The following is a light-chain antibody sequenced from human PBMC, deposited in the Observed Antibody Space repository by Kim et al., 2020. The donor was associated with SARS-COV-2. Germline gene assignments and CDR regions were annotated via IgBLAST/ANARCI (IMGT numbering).Light chain of an antibody. CDR2: DAS. CDR1: QSVSSY. CDR3: QQRSNWPPNT. Sequence: LSPGERATLSCSASQSVSSYLAWYQQKPGQAPRLLIYDASNRATGIPARFSGSGSGTDFTLTISSLEPEDFAVYYCQQRSNWPPNTFGQGTKLEI. J-gene: IGKJ2*01. V-gene: IGKV3-11*01.